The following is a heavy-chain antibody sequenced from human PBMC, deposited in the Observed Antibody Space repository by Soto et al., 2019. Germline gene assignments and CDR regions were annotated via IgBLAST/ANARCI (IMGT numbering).Heavy chain of an antibody. V-gene: IGHV4-59*11. CDR3: ARLTGGDGAP. Sequence: PSETLSLTCTVSGGSISGHYWSWIRQPPGKGLEWIGYIYYIGSTNYNPSLRSRVTISLDTSKNQVSLKLNSVTAADTAVYYCARLTGGDGAPWGQGILVTVSS. D-gene: IGHD2-21*02. CDR2: IYYIGST. J-gene: IGHJ5*02. CDR1: GGSISGHY.